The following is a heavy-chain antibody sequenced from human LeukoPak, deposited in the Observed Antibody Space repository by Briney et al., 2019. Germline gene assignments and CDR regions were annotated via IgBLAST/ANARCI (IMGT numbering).Heavy chain of an antibody. CDR2: ISGSGGST. V-gene: IGHV3-23*01. D-gene: IGHD2-21*01. Sequence: PGGSLRLSCAASGFAFSSYAMSWVRQAPGKGLEWVSAISGSGGSTYYADSVKGRFTISRDNSKNTPYLQMNSLRAEDTAVYYCGKGAPSRAYLGGGDAFDIGGKGTMVTVSS. CDR1: GFAFSSYA. J-gene: IGHJ3*02. CDR3: GKGAPSRAYLGGGDAFDI.